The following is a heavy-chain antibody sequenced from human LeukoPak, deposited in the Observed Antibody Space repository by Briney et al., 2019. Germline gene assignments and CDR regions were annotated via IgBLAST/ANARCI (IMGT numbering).Heavy chain of an antibody. V-gene: IGHV1-24*01. CDR3: ATNDGRGEGSTPKQQNRTYYYDSSGYYTGAFDI. D-gene: IGHD3-22*01. CDR2: FDPEDGET. Sequence: ASVKVSCKVSGYTLTELSMHWVRQAPGKGLEWMGGFDPEDGETIYAQKFQGRVTMTEDTSTDTAYMELSSLRSEDTAVYYCATNDGRGEGSTPKQQNRTYYYDSSGYYTGAFDIWGQGTMVTVSS. J-gene: IGHJ3*02. CDR1: GYTLTELS.